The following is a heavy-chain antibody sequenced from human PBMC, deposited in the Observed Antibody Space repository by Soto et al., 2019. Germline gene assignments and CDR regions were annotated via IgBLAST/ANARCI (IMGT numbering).Heavy chain of an antibody. CDR3: ARAYHTMTDWFDP. CDR1: GGSISSSSYY. V-gene: IGHV4-39*01. J-gene: IGHJ5*02. D-gene: IGHD3-22*01. CDR2: IYYSGST. Sequence: GPGPGPPSETLSLTCTVSGGSISSSSYYWGWIRQPPGKGLEWIGSIYYSGSTDYNPSLKSRVTISVDTSKNQFSLKLSSVTAADTAVYYCARAYHTMTDWFDPWGQGTLVTVSS.